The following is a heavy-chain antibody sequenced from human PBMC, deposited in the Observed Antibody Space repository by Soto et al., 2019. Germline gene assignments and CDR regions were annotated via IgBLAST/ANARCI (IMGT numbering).Heavy chain of an antibody. J-gene: IGHJ6*02. Sequence: QVQLQESGPGLVKPSQTLSLTCTVSGGSISSGDYYWSWIRQPPGKGLEWIGYIDYSGSTYYNPSLKGRVTISVTTSKNQFPLKLSSVTAADTAVYYCARSNRPTGYYYGMDVWGQGTTVTVSS. CDR2: IDYSGST. CDR3: ARSNRPTGYYYGMDV. CDR1: GGSISSGDYY. D-gene: IGHD3-10*01. V-gene: IGHV4-30-4*01.